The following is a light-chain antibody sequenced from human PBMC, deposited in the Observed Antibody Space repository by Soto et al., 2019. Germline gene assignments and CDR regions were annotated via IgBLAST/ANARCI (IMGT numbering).Light chain of an antibody. CDR1: TSAY. CDR2: EVS. V-gene: IGLV2-14*01. Sequence: QSALTQPASVSGSPGQSITISCTGTTSAYVSWYQQHPGKAPKLMIYEVSNRPSGVSNRFSGSKSGNTASLAISGLQTEDEADYYCSSYTSSSTRLFGGGTKLTVL. CDR3: SSYTSSSTRL. J-gene: IGLJ2*01.